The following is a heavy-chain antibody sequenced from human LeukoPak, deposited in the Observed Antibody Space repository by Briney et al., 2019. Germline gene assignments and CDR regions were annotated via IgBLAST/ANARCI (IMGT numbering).Heavy chain of an antibody. Sequence: PSEALSLTCTVPGGSLSSSRYYWGWIRQPPGKGLEWIGSIYYSGSTYYNPSLKSRVTISVDTSKNQFSLKLSSVTAADTAVYYCARVGDSYGYLFDYWGQGTLVTVSS. J-gene: IGHJ4*02. V-gene: IGHV4-39*07. CDR3: ARVGDSYGYLFDY. CDR1: GGSLSSSRYY. CDR2: IYYSGST. D-gene: IGHD5-18*01.